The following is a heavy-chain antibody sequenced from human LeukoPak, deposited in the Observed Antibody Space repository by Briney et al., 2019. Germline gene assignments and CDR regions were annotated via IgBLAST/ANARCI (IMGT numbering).Heavy chain of an antibody. J-gene: IGHJ3*02. V-gene: IGHV3-7*01. Sequence: PGGSLRLSCAASGFTFTTYWMSWVRQAPGKGLEWVANIKQDGTEKYYVDSVKGRFTISRDNAKNSLDLQMNSLRAEDTAVYYCARGNYYESSGHLTGAFDIWGQGTMVTVSS. CDR2: IKQDGTEK. CDR1: GFTFTTYW. D-gene: IGHD3-22*01. CDR3: ARGNYYESSGHLTGAFDI.